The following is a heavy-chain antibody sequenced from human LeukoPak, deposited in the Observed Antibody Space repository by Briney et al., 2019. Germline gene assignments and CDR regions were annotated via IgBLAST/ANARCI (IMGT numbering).Heavy chain of an antibody. CDR1: GFTFSSYG. CDR2: ISGSGGST. Sequence: GGSLRLSCAASGFTFSSYGMSWVRQAPGKGLEWVSAISGSGGSTYYADSVKGRFTISRDNAKNSLYLQMNSLRAEDTAVYYCARAEALSSSWYYYYYYMDVWGKGTTVTVSS. CDR3: ARAEALSSSWYYYYYYMDV. D-gene: IGHD6-13*01. J-gene: IGHJ6*03. V-gene: IGHV3-23*01.